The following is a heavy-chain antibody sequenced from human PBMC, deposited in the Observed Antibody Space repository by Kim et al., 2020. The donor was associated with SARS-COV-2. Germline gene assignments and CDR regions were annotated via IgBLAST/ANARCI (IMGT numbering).Heavy chain of an antibody. CDR3: ARTRITMIVVVTHFDY. CDR1: GGSISSGGYY. J-gene: IGHJ4*02. V-gene: IGHV4-31*03. Sequence: SETLSLTCTVSGGSISSGGYYWSWIRQHPGKGLEWIGYTYYSGSTYYNPSLKSRVTISVDTSKNQFSLKLSSVTAADTAVYYCARTRITMIVVVTHFDYWGQGTRVTVSS. D-gene: IGHD3-22*01. CDR2: TYYSGST.